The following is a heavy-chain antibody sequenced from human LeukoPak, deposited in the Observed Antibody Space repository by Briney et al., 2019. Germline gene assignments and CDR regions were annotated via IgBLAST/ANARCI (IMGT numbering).Heavy chain of an antibody. CDR2: ISGSSGST. CDR1: GCTFSSYA. D-gene: IGHD3-10*01. J-gene: IGHJ4*02. V-gene: IGHV3-23*01. CDR3: ANRGWFGEPHDY. Sequence: GGSLRLSCADSGCTFSSYAMSWVRQAPGKGLEWVSAISGSSGSTYYADSVKGRFTISRDNSKNTLYLQMNSLRAEDTAVYYCANRGWFGEPHDYWGQGTLVTVSS.